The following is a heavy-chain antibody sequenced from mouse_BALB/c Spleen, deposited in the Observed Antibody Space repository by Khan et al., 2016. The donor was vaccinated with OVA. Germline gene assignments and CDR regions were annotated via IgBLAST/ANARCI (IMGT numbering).Heavy chain of an antibody. Sequence: VQLKQSGTVLARPGASVKMSCKASGYVFTSYWMHWVTQRPGQGLEWIGGIFPGNNDTNYNQQIKGRAKLTAVTSASTANMELSSLTIEDSTVEYWTRAGYGALAYWGQGTLVTVSA. CDR2: IFPGNNDT. J-gene: IGHJ3*01. CDR1: GYVFTSYW. V-gene: IGHV1-5*01. D-gene: IGHD3-1*01. CDR3: TRAGYGALAY.